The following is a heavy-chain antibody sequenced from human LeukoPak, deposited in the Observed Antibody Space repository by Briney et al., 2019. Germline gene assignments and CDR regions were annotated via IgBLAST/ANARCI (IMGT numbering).Heavy chain of an antibody. J-gene: IGHJ4*02. D-gene: IGHD5-24*01. CDR1: GDSISTRYY. CDR2: IYYSGST. V-gene: IGHV4-59*01. CDR3: AREAVALAAFDY. Sequence: SETLSLTCTVSGDSISTRYYWSLMRQPAGEGLEWIGYIYYSGSTSHSPSLKSRVTISVDTSKNQFSLKVNSVTAADTALYYCAREAVALAAFDYWGQGTLVTVSS.